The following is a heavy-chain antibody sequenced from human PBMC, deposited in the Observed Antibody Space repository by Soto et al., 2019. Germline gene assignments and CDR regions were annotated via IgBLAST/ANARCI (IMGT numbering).Heavy chain of an antibody. D-gene: IGHD6-19*01. CDR3: ATQSSGSGYYSYGMDV. J-gene: IGHJ6*02. V-gene: IGHV1-69*12. CDR1: GGTFSSYA. Sequence: QVQLVQSGAEVKKPGSSVKVSCKASGGTFSSYAISWVRQAPGQGLEWMGGIIPIFGTANYALTFQGRVTITADESTSTAYMELSSLRSEYTAVYYCATQSSGSGYYSYGMDVWGPGTTVTGSS. CDR2: IIPIFGTA.